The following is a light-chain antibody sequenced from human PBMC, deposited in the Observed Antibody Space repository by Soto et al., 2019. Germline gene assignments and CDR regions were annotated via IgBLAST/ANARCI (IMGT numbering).Light chain of an antibody. CDR2: GAS. Sequence: EIVLTQSPGTLYLSPGERATLSCRASQSVSSSYLAWYQQKPGQAPRLLIYGASSRATGIPDRFSGSGSGTDFTLNISRLEPEDFAVYSCQQYGSSPWTFGQGTKVEIK. J-gene: IGKJ1*01. V-gene: IGKV3-20*01. CDR3: QQYGSSPWT. CDR1: QSVSSSY.